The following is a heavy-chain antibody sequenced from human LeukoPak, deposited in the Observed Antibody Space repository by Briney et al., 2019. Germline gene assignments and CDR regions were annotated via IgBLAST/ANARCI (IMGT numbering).Heavy chain of an antibody. D-gene: IGHD3-22*01. CDR1: IGNY. V-gene: IGHV3-53*05. CDR3: ARDLVGYDSSGYYYVSDY. J-gene: IGHJ4*02. Sequence: IGNYRICERKAPGKGLEWVSVIYSGGSTYYADSVKGRFTISRDNSKNTLYLQMNSLRAEDTAVYYCARDLVGYDSSGYYYVSDYWGQGTLVTVSS. CDR2: IYSGGST.